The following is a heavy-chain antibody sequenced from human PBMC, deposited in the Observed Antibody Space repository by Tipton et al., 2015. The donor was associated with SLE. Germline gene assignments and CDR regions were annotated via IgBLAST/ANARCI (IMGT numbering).Heavy chain of an antibody. CDR3: AREGWHVGVHVFDM. CDR1: GVSISDYY. Sequence: TLSLTCTVSGVSISDYYWSWFRQPPGRGLEWIGYIYNSGSTNYNPSLKSRVTISVDTSKNQFSLKMSSVTASDTAIYYCAREGWHVGVHVFDMWGQGTVVTVSS. J-gene: IGHJ3*02. V-gene: IGHV4-4*08. CDR2: IYNSGST. D-gene: IGHD1-26*01.